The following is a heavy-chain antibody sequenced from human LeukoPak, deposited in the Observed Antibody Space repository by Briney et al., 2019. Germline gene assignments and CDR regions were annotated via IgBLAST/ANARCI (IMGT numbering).Heavy chain of an antibody. Sequence: SETLSLTCAVSGGSISSYYWSWIRQPPGKGLEWIGYIYYSGSTNYNPSLKSRLTISVDTSKNQFSLKLSSVTAADTAVYYCARLRGNYFPDYWGQGTQVTVSS. CDR2: IYYSGST. D-gene: IGHD4-11*01. CDR1: GGSISSYY. V-gene: IGHV4-59*01. J-gene: IGHJ4*02. CDR3: ARLRGNYFPDY.